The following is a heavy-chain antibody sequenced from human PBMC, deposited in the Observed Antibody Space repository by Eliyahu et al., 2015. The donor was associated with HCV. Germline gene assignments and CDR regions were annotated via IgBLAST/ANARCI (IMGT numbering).Heavy chain of an antibody. D-gene: IGHD3-3*01. J-gene: IGHJ6*02. CDR1: GFTVSSNY. V-gene: IGHV3-66*01. Sequence: EVQLVESGGGLVQPGGXLRLSCAASGFTVSSNYMSWVRQAPGKGLEWVSVIYSGGSTYYADSVKGRFTISRDNSKNTLYLQMNSLRAEDTAVYYCARCFGVVYYGMDVWGQGTTVTVSS. CDR3: ARCFGVVYYGMDV. CDR2: IYSGGST.